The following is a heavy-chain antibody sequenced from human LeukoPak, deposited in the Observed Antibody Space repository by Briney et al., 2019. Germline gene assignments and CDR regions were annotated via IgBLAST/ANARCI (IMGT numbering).Heavy chain of an antibody. J-gene: IGHJ4*02. D-gene: IGHD6-13*01. CDR2: ISSDGRDT. V-gene: IGHV3-74*01. CDR1: VFTFSRHY. CDR3: VRLSRLYLEY. Sequence: GGSLRLSSAPSVFTFSRHYMDSVPQAPGKGLVWVSSISSDGRDTRYADSVKGRFTISRDNAKNTLYVQMNSLRAEDTAVYYFVRLSRLYLEYWGKGTLVTVSS.